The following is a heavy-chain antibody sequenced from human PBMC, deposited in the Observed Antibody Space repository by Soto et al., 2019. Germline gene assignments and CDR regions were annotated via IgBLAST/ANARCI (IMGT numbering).Heavy chain of an antibody. CDR3: ARGLTALYGMDV. D-gene: IGHD5-18*01. CDR1: GYTFTSYG. Sequence: GASVKVSCKASGYTFTSYGISWVRQAPGQGLEWMGWISAYNGGTKYAQKFQDWVTMTRDTSISTAYMALGRLRSDDTAVYYCARGLTALYGMDVWGQGTTVTVSS. J-gene: IGHJ6*02. V-gene: IGHV1-18*01. CDR2: ISAYNGGT.